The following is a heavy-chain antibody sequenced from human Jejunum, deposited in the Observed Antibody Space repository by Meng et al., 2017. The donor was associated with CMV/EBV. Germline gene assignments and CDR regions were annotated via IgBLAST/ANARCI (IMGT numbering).Heavy chain of an antibody. Sequence: VPLTQWGSGLLKPSETLSLTCTVYGESFSGYYWTWIRQPPGKGLEWIGEINHSGSTNYNPSLKSRVTILVDTSKRQFSLRLSFVTAADTAVYYCARVGGAQHGDFDFWGQGTLVTVSS. CDR1: GESFSGYY. D-gene: IGHD4-17*01. V-gene: IGHV4-34*01. J-gene: IGHJ4*02. CDR3: ARVGGAQHGDFDF. CDR2: INHSGST.